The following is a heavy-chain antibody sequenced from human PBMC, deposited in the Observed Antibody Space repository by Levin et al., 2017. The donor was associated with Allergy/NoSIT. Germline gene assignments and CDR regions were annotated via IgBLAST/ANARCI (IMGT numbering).Heavy chain of an antibody. D-gene: IGHD6-13*01. Sequence: PPGGSLRLSCAASGFTFSSYGMHWVRQAPGKGLEWVAVIWYDGSNKYYADSVKGRFTISRDNSKNTLYLQMNSLRAEDTAVYYCARAHYSSSWYFDLITPGEDGMDVWGQGTTVTVSS. CDR2: IWYDGSNK. CDR3: ARAHYSSSWYFDLITPGEDGMDV. V-gene: IGHV3-33*01. CDR1: GFTFSSYG. J-gene: IGHJ6*02.